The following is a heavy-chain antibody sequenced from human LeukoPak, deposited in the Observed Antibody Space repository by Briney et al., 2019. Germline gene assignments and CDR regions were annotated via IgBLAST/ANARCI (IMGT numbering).Heavy chain of an antibody. Sequence: SETLSLTCTVSGGSLSRYYWSWIRQPPGEGLEWLGYIYYSGSTNYNPSLKSRVTISVETSKNQFSLKLSSVTAADTAVYYCARHRDYYDSSGYNDYWGQGTLVTVSS. J-gene: IGHJ4*02. CDR1: GGSLSRYY. CDR2: IYYSGST. CDR3: ARHRDYYDSSGYNDY. D-gene: IGHD3-22*01. V-gene: IGHV4-59*08.